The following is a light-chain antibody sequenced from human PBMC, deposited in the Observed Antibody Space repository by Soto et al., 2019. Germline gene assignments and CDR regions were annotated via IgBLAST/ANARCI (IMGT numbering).Light chain of an antibody. V-gene: IGKV1-27*01. CDR1: QGISNY. CDR2: AAS. Sequence: DIQMTQSPSSLSASVRDRVTITCRASQGISNYLAWYQQKPGKVPKLLIYAASTLQSGVPSRFSGSGSGTDFTLTISRLQPEDVATYYCQKYDSAPWTFGPGTKVAIK. J-gene: IGKJ1*01. CDR3: QKYDSAPWT.